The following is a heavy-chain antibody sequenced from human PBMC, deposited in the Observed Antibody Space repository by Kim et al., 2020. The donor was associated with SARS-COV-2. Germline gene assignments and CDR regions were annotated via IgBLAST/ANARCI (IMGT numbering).Heavy chain of an antibody. CDR2: ISIGHDDT. D-gene: IGHD6-19*01. CDR1: GYTFINYV. J-gene: IGHJ4*02. V-gene: IGHV1-3*04. CDR3: ARVSGWAFDY. Sequence: ASVKVSCKASGYTFINYVMHWVRQAPGQRLEWMGLISIGHDDTKYSQKFRGRVTITRDTTASTAYMELSSLRSEDTAVYYCARVSGWAFDYWGQGTLVTVAS.